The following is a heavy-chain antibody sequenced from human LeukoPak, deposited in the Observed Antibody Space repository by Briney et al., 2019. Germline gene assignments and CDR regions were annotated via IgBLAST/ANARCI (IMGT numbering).Heavy chain of an antibody. CDR2: IYYSGST. CDR1: GGSISRYY. V-gene: IGHV4-59*01. CDR3: ARTSTADFWSGTYDY. Sequence: SETLSLTCTVSGGSISRYYWSWIRQPPGKGLEWIGYIYYSGSTNYYPSLKSRATISVDTSKIQLSLKLSSVTAADTAVYYCARTSTADFWSGTYDYWGQGTLVTVSS. D-gene: IGHD3-3*01. J-gene: IGHJ4*02.